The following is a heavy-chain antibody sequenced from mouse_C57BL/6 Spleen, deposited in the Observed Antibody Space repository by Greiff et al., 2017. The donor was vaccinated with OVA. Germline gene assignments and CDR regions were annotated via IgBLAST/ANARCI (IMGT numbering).Heavy chain of an antibody. Sequence: QVQLQQPGAELVKPGASVKMSCKASGYTFTSYWITWVKQRPGQGLEWIGDIYPGSGSTNYNEKFKSKATLTVDTSSSTAYMQLSSLTSEDSAVYYWAREVTTSWYFDVWGTGTTVTVSS. V-gene: IGHV1-55*01. J-gene: IGHJ1*03. CDR3: AREVTTSWYFDV. D-gene: IGHD2-2*01. CDR1: GYTFTSYW. CDR2: IYPGSGST.